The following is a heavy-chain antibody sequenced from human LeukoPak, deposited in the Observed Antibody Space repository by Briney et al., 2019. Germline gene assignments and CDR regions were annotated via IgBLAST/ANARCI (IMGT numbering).Heavy chain of an antibody. CDR1: GFTFSSYA. D-gene: IGHD5-12*01. CDR3: ARASPTIQYYYYYYGMDV. Sequence: PGGSLRLSCAASGFTFSSYAMHWVRQAPGKGLEWVAVISYDGSNKYYADSVKGRFTISRDNSKNTLYLQMSSLRAEDTAVYYCARASPTIQYYYYYYGMDVWGQGTTVTVSS. V-gene: IGHV3-30-3*01. CDR2: ISYDGSNK. J-gene: IGHJ6*02.